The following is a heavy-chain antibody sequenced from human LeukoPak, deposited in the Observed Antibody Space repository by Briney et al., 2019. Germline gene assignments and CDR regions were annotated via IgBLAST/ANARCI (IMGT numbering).Heavy chain of an antibody. V-gene: IGHV3-23*01. CDR2: IGGSGGST. Sequence: PGGSLRLSCAASGFTFSSYAMSWVRQAPGKGLEWVSAIGGSGGSTYYADSVKGRFTISRDNSKNTLYLQMNSLRAEDTAVYYCARDQDYYDSSGGVDYWGQGTLVTVSS. D-gene: IGHD3-22*01. CDR1: GFTFSSYA. CDR3: ARDQDYYDSSGGVDY. J-gene: IGHJ4*02.